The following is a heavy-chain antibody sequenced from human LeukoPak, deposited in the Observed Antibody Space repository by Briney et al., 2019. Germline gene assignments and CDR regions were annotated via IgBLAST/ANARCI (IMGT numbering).Heavy chain of an antibody. CDR2: INHSGST. CDR3: ASADSSSWY. CDR1: GGSFSGYY. D-gene: IGHD6-13*01. J-gene: IGHJ4*02. V-gene: IGHV4-34*01. Sequence: SETLSLTCAVYGGSFSGYYWSWIRQPPGKGLEWIGEINHSGSTSYNPSLKSRVTISVDTSKNQFSLKLSSVTAADTAVYYCASADSSSWYWGQGTLVTVSS.